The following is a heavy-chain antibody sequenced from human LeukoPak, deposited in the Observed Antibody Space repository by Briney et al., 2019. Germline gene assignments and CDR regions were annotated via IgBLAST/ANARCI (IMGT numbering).Heavy chain of an antibody. D-gene: IGHD3-10*01. CDR2: ISGSGSTK. CDR3: ARDGHAYGRGSPHY. J-gene: IGHJ4*02. Sequence: GGSLRLSCAASGFTFSDYYMSWIRQAPGKGLEWVSYISGSGSTKYYADSVKGRFTISRDNAKNSYLQMNSLRAEDTAVYYCARDGHAYGRGSPHYWGQGTLVTVSS. CDR1: GFTFSDYY. V-gene: IGHV3-11*01.